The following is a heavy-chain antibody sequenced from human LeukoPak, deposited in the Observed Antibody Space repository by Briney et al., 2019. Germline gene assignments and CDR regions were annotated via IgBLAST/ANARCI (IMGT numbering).Heavy chain of an antibody. CDR3: AKSEYDFWSGYPLDY. CDR1: GFTFSSYA. J-gene: IGHJ4*02. D-gene: IGHD3-3*01. Sequence: GGSLRLSCAASGFTFSSYAMSWVRQAPGKGLEWVAFIRYDGSNKYYADSVKGRFTISRDNSKNTLYLQMNSLRAEDTAVYYCAKSEYDFWSGYPLDYWGQGTLVTVSS. CDR2: IRYDGSNK. V-gene: IGHV3-30*02.